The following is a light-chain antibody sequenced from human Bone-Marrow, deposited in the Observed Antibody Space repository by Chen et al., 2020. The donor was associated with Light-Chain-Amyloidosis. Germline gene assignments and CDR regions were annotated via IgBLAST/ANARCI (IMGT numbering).Light chain of an antibody. CDR3: QQYGTSPLT. V-gene: IGKV3-20*01. CDR2: GSS. Sequence: EIVLTQSPGTLSLSPGEGANLSCRASQTISSNYLTWYQQKFGQAPRLLIYGSSSRATGIPDRFTGSGSGTDFSLNINRLKPEDLAIEYCQQYGTSPLTFGGGTKVELK. J-gene: IGKJ4*01. CDR1: QTISSNY.